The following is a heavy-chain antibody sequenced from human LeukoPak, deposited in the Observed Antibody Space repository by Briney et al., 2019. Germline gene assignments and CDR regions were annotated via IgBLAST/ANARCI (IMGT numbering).Heavy chain of an antibody. CDR3: ATVNLIVVVITGKEVWFDP. Sequence: GASVKVSCKVSGYTLTELSMHWVRQAPGKGLEWMGGFDPEDGETIYAQKVQGRVTMTEDTSTDTAYMELSSLRSEDTAVYYCATVNLIVVVITGKEVWFDPWGQGTLVTVSS. D-gene: IGHD3-22*01. CDR2: FDPEDGET. J-gene: IGHJ5*02. CDR1: GYTLTELS. V-gene: IGHV1-24*01.